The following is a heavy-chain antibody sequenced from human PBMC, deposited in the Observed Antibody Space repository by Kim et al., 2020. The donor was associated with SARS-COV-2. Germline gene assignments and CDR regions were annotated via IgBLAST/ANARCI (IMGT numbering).Heavy chain of an antibody. J-gene: IGHJ4*01. D-gene: IGHD3-10*01. Sequence: SETLSLTCTVSGGSISSYYWSWIRQPPGKGLEWIGYIYYSGSTNYNPSLKSRVTISVDTSKNQFSLKLSSVTAADTAVYYCARDREGLLWFGELSVPFD. CDR3: ARDREGLLWFGELSVPFD. CDR2: IYYSGST. CDR1: GGSISSYY. V-gene: IGHV4-59*01.